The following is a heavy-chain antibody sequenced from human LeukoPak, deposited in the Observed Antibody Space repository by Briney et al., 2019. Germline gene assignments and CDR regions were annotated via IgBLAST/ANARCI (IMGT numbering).Heavy chain of an antibody. V-gene: IGHV3-21*01. CDR2: ISSSGSHI. CDR3: APGAHGQFEH. Sequence: GGSLRLSCAASGFTFSSYSMNWVRQAPGKGLEWVSSISSSGSHIFYADSVKGRFTMSRDNAKNSLHLQMNSLRAEDTAVYYCAPGAHGQFEHWGQGTLVTVSS. J-gene: IGHJ4*02. CDR1: GFTFSSYS. D-gene: IGHD5-24*01.